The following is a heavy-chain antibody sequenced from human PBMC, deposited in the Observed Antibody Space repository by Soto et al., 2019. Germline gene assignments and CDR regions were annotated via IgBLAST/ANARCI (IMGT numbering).Heavy chain of an antibody. V-gene: IGHV1-69*13. CDR2: IIPIFGTA. CDR1: GYSFTSHY. Sequence: ASVKVSCKAIGYSFTSHYMHWVRQAPGQGLEWMGGIIPIFGTANYAQKFQGRVTITADESTSTAYMELSSLRSEDTAVYYCARVNPEDYYYGMDVWGQGTTVTVSS. J-gene: IGHJ6*02. CDR3: ARVNPEDYYYGMDV.